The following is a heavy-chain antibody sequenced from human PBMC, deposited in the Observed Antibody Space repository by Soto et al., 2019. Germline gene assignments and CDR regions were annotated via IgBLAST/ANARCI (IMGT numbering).Heavy chain of an antibody. CDR3: ARVKVPAAIVGAFDL. V-gene: IGHV1-18*01. J-gene: IGHJ3*01. CDR2: INPFKGDT. CDR1: GYTFSTYG. Sequence: QVHLVQSGAEMKKPGASVKVSCKASGYTFSTYGITWVRQAPGQGLDWMGWINPFKGDTNSAARFQDRVTMTTDTSTRTAYMELGSLTSYDTAVYYCARVKVPAAIVGAFDLCGQGTLVTLSS. D-gene: IGHD2-2*02.